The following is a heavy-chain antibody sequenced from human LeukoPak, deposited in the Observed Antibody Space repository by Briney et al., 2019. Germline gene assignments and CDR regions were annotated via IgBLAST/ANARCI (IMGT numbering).Heavy chain of an antibody. Sequence: SETLSLTSAVYGGSFSGYYWSWIRQPPGKGLEWIGEINHSGSTNYNPSLKSRVTISVDTSKNQFSLKLNSVTAADTAVYYCATIRGGSSGWYSPSFFYWGQGTLVTVSS. V-gene: IGHV4-34*01. D-gene: IGHD6-19*01. CDR1: GGSFSGYY. J-gene: IGHJ4*02. CDR2: INHSGST. CDR3: ATIRGGSSGWYSPSFFY.